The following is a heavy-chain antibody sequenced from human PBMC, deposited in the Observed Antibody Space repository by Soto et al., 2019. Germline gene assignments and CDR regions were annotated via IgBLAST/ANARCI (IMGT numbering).Heavy chain of an antibody. CDR1: GDSISSNNW. D-gene: IGHD3-10*01. V-gene: IGHV4-4*02. CDR3: ARVTVVGEFFFDY. Sequence: QVQLQESGPGLVKPSGTLSLTCAVSGDSISSNNWWNWVRQPPGKGLEWIGEISHSGTTNYNPSLKSRVTISVDKSRNQFSLKLTSVTAADTAVYYCARVTVVGEFFFDYWGQGNLVTVSS. J-gene: IGHJ4*02. CDR2: ISHSGTT.